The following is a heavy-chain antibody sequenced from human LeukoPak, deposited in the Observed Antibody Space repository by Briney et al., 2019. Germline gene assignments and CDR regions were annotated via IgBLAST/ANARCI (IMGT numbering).Heavy chain of an antibody. CDR3: ARALTTTAISLYYFDY. J-gene: IGHJ4*02. CDR2: ISSSSSYI. CDR1: GFTFSSYS. D-gene: IGHD5-18*01. V-gene: IGHV3-21*01. Sequence: GGSLRLSCAASGFTFSSYSMKWVRQAPGKGLEWVSSISSSSSYIYYADSVKGRFTISRDNAKNSLYLQMNSLRAEDTAVYYCARALTTTAISLYYFDYWGQGTLVTVSS.